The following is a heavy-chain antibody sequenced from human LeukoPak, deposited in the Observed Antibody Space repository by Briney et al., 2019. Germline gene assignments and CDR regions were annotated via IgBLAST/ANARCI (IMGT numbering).Heavy chain of an antibody. D-gene: IGHD2-8*01. CDR3: ARVLASETGMGP. CDR1: GGTFSSYA. V-gene: IGHV1-69*06. Sequence: GSSVKVSCKASGGTFSSYAISWVRQAPGQGLEWMGGIIPIFGTANYAQKFQGRVTITADKSTSTAYMELSSLRPEDTAVYYCARVLASETGMGPWGQGTLVTVSS. J-gene: IGHJ4*02. CDR2: IIPIFGTA.